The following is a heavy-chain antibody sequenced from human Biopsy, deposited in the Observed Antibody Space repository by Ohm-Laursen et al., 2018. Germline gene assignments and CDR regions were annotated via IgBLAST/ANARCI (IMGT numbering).Heavy chain of an antibody. CDR2: ISYSGTT. Sequence: SQTLSLTCAVSGGSIGGGEYYWNWIRRHPGKGLGWIGLISYSGTTFYNPSLESLLTISIDTSKNHFSLNLRSVTAADTAVYYCARGVPHYDGSGFPLAGYWYFDLWGRGTLVTVSS. D-gene: IGHD3-22*01. V-gene: IGHV4-31*01. J-gene: IGHJ2*01. CDR3: ARGVPHYDGSGFPLAGYWYFDL. CDR1: GGSIGGGEYY.